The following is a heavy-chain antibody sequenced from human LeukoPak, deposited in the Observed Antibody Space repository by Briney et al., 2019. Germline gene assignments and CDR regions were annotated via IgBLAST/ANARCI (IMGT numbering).Heavy chain of an antibody. J-gene: IGHJ6*03. CDR3: AREPPPVRGVFTYYYYYMDV. CDR1: GFTFSSYS. V-gene: IGHV3-48*01. Sequence: GGSLRLSCAASGFTFSSYSMNWVRQAPGKGLEWVSYISSSSSTIYYADSVKGRFTISRDNAKNSLYLQMDSLRAEDTAVYYCAREPPPVRGVFTYYYYYMDVWGKGTTVTVSS. D-gene: IGHD3-10*01. CDR2: ISSSSSTI.